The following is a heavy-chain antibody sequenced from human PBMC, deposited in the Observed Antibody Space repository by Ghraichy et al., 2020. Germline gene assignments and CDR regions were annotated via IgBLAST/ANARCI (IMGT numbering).Heavy chain of an antibody. CDR2: IRPKSGDT. D-gene: IGHD3-22*01. CDR1: GYAFTDYY. CDR3: ARSYHSGSVSPYGMNA. J-gene: IGHJ6*02. Sequence: ASVKVSCKASGYAFTDYYIHWVRQAPGQGLEWMGWIRPKSGDTNYEQKSQGRVTMTRDTSISTAYLELSSLRSDDTGKYFCARSYHSGSVSPYGMNAWGQGTSVTVSS. V-gene: IGHV1-2*02.